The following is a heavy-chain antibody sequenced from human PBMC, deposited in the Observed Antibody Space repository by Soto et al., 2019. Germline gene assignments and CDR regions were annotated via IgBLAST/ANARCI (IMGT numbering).Heavy chain of an antibody. CDR3: ARDGSPFYYDSSGYYPPGAFDI. CDR2: ISAYNGNT. D-gene: IGHD3-22*01. V-gene: IGHV1-18*04. CDR1: GYTFTSYG. J-gene: IGHJ3*02. Sequence: QVQLVQSGAEVKKPGASVKVSCKASGYTFTSYGISWVRQAPGQGLEWMGWISAYNGNTNYAQKLQGRVTMTTDTSTSTAYMELRSLRSDGTAVYYCARDGSPFYYDSSGYYPPGAFDIWGQGTMVTVSS.